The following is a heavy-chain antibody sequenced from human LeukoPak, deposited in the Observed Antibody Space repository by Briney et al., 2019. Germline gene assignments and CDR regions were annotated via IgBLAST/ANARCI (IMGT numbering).Heavy chain of an antibody. J-gene: IGHJ6*03. Sequence: ASVKVSCKASGGTFSSYAISWVRQAPGQGLEWMGWISAYNGNTNYAQKLQGRVTMTTDTSTSTAYMELRSLRSDDTAVYYCAREPYYYYYMNVWGKGTTVTVSS. CDR3: AREPYYYYYMNV. CDR2: ISAYNGNT. CDR1: GGTFSSYA. V-gene: IGHV1-18*01.